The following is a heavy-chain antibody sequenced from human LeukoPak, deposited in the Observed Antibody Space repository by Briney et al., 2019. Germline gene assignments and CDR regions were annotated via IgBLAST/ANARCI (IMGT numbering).Heavy chain of an antibody. CDR3: ARQGVSIAAAGTTENWFDP. J-gene: IGHJ5*02. D-gene: IGHD6-13*01. CDR2: IFPGDSDT. V-gene: IGHV5-51*01. CDR1: GYTFTSYW. Sequence: GESLKISCKNSGYTFTSYWIGWVRQMPGKGLEWMGIIFPGDSDTRYSPSFQGQVTISADKSISTAYLQWSSLKASDTAMYYCARQGVSIAAAGTTENWFDPWGQGTLVTVSS.